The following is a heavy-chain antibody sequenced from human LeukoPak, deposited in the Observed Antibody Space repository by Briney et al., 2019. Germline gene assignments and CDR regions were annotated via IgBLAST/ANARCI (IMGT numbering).Heavy chain of an antibody. J-gene: IGHJ4*02. CDR3: ARGSRWLQLKLNFDY. CDR1: GFTFSSYA. Sequence: GGSLRLSCAASGFTFSSYAMHWVRQAPGKGLEWEAVISYDGSNKYYADSVKGRFTISRDNSKNTLYLQMNSLRAEDTAVYYCARGSRWLQLKLNFDYWGQGTLVTVSS. V-gene: IGHV3-30-3*01. D-gene: IGHD5-24*01. CDR2: ISYDGSNK.